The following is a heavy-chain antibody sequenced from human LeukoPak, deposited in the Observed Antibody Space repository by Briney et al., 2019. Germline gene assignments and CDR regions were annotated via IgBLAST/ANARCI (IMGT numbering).Heavy chain of an antibody. J-gene: IGHJ6*02. D-gene: IGHD3-3*01. CDR2: IIPIFGTA. CDR1: GGTFSSYA. V-gene: IGHV1-69*13. Sequence: SVKVSCKASGGTFSSYAISWVRQAPGQGLEWMGGIIPIFGTANYAQKFQGRVTITADESTSTAYMELSSLRSEDTAVYYCARSGVVIFDYYYYGMDVWGQGTTVTVSS. CDR3: ARSGVVIFDYYYYGMDV.